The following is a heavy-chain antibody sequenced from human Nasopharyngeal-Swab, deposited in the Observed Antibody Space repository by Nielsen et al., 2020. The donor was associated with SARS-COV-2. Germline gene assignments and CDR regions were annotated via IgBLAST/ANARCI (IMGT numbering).Heavy chain of an antibody. J-gene: IGHJ6*02. CDR1: GGSISSYY. V-gene: IGHV4-4*07. Sequence: SETLSPTCTVSGGSISSYYWSWIRQPAGKGLEWIGRIYTSGSTNYNPSLKSRVTMSIDTSRKQFSLKLTSVTAADTAVYYCARALSGSNFASYGLDVWGQGTTVTVSS. CDR3: ARALSGSNFASYGLDV. D-gene: IGHD3-22*01. CDR2: IYTSGST.